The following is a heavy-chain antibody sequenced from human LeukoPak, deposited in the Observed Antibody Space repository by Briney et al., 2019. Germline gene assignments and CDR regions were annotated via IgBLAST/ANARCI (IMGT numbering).Heavy chain of an antibody. CDR3: AREDDYSNYPTGTNAFDI. CDR2: IIPIFGTA. CDR1: GYTFTSYG. J-gene: IGHJ3*02. D-gene: IGHD4-11*01. V-gene: IGHV1-69*13. Sequence: SVKVSCKASGYTFTSYGISWVRQAPGQGLEWMGGIIPIFGTANYAQKFQGRVTITADESTSTAYMELSSLRSEDTAVYYCAREDDYSNYPTGTNAFDIWGQGTMVTVSS.